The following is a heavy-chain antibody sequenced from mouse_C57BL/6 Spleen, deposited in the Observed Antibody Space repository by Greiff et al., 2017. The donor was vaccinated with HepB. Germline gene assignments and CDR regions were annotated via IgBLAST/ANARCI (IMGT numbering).Heavy chain of an antibody. CDR2: IHPNSGST. V-gene: IGHV1-64*01. CDR3: ARGVTTVVVNWYFDV. D-gene: IGHD1-1*01. J-gene: IGHJ1*03. Sequence: QVHVKQPGAELVKPGASVKLSCKASGYTFTSYWMHWVKQRPGQGLEWIGMIHPNSGSTNYNEKFKSKATLTVDKSSSTAYMQLSSLTSEDSAVYYVARGVTTVVVNWYFDVWGKGTTVTVSS. CDR1: GYTFTSYW.